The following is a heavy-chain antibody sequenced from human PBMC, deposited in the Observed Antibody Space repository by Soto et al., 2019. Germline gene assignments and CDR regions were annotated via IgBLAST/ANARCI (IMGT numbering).Heavy chain of an antibody. V-gene: IGHV3-30*18. CDR3: AKDKGVFNWATSYFDY. J-gene: IGHJ4*02. Sequence: GGSLRLSCAASGFAFSNYAMHWVRQAPGKGLEWVALTSYDGNNEYYTDSVKGRFTISRDNSKNTLFLQMNSPRPEDTAVYYCAKDKGVFNWATSYFDYWGQGALVTVSS. CDR2: TSYDGNNE. CDR1: GFAFSNYA. D-gene: IGHD1-1*01.